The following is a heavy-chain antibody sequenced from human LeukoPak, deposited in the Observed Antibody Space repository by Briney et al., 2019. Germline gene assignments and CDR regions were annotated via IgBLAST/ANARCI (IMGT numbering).Heavy chain of an antibody. J-gene: IGHJ3*02. CDR2: ISYSDST. V-gene: IGHV3-23*01. Sequence: GGSLRLSCAASGFTFSSYAMSWVRQAPGKGLEWVSTISYSDSTYYADSVQGRFTISRDNSKNTLYLQMNSLRAEDTAVYYCAKDEQQLVRGDVFDIWGQGTMVTVSS. CDR3: AKDEQQLVRGDVFDI. D-gene: IGHD6-13*01. CDR1: GFTFSSYA.